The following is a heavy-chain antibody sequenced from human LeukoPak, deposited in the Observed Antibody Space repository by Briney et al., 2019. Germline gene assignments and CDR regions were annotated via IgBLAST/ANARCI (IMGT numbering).Heavy chain of an antibody. J-gene: IGHJ6*03. D-gene: IGHD3-10*01. CDR2: IKQDGSEK. V-gene: IGHV3-7*01. CDR1: EFTFSSYW. Sequence: PGGSLRLSCAASEFTFSSYWMSWVRQAPGKGLEWVANIKQDGSEKYYVDSVKGRFTISRDNAKNSLYLQMNSLRAEDTAVYYCARDGWLTMVRGVIIVYYYYMDVWGKGTTVTVSS. CDR3: ARDGWLTMVRGVIIVYYYYMDV.